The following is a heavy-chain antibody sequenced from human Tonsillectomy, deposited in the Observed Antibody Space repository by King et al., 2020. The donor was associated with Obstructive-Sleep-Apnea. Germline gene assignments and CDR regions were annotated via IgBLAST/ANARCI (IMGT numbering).Heavy chain of an antibody. CDR1: GFNFRNHW. D-gene: IGHD6-19*01. V-gene: IGHV3-74*01. CDR3: ARGVQDTSDYFDF. Sequence: VQLVESGGGLARPGESLRLSCVVSGFNFRNHWMHWVRQAPGKGLVWVSRVNGDGGTATYADAGRGRFTISRDNAKNTFYLQLDSLGAEDTAVYYCARGVQDTSDYFDFWGRGALVTVSP. J-gene: IGHJ4*02. CDR2: VNGDGGTA.